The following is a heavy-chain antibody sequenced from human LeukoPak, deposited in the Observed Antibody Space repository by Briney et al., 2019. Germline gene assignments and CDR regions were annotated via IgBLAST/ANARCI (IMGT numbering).Heavy chain of an antibody. V-gene: IGHV3-48*03. CDR2: ISSSGSTI. Sequence: GGSLRLSCAASGFTFSSYNMNWVRQAPGKGLEWVSYISSSGSTIYYADSVKGRFTISRDNAKNSLYLEMNSLRAEDTAVYYCARLVDAFDIWGQGTMVTVSS. CDR1: GFTFSSYN. J-gene: IGHJ3*02. CDR3: ARLVDAFDI. D-gene: IGHD6-13*01.